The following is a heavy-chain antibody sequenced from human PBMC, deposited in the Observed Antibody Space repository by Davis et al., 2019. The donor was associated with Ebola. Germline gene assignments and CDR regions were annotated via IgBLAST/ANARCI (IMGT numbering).Heavy chain of an antibody. CDR1: GFTFSSYG. D-gene: IGHD1-7*01. Sequence: GESLKISCAASGFTFSSYGMHWVRQAPGKGLEWVAVIWYDGSNKYYADSVKGRFTISRDNSKNTVSLQMNSLRFEDTAIYYCATGTTVDYWGQGTLVTVSS. CDR3: ATGTTVDY. CDR2: IWYDGSNK. J-gene: IGHJ4*02. V-gene: IGHV3-33*08.